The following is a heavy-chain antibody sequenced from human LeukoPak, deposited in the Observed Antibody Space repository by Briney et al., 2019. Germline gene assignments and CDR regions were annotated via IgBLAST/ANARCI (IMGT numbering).Heavy chain of an antibody. Sequence: ASVKVSCKASGYTFTGYYMHWVRQAPGQGLEWMGWINPNSGGTNYAQEFQGRVTMTRDTSISTAYMELSRLRSDDTAVYYCARFHPEDDYWGQGTLVTVSS. D-gene: IGHD1-14*01. CDR2: INPNSGGT. CDR1: GYTFTGYY. CDR3: ARFHPEDDY. V-gene: IGHV1-2*02. J-gene: IGHJ4*02.